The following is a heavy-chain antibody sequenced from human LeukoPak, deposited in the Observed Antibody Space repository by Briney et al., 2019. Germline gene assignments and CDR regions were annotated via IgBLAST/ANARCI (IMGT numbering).Heavy chain of an antibody. J-gene: IGHJ4*02. CDR1: GGSFSGYY. CDR3: ARGGYYFDY. V-gene: IGHV4-34*01. Sequence: SEPLSLTCAGYGGSFSGYYWSWIPQPPGKGLEWIGEINHSGSTNYNPSLKSRVTISVDTSKNQFSLKLSSVTAADTAVYYCARGGYYFDYWGQGTLVTVSS. CDR2: INHSGST.